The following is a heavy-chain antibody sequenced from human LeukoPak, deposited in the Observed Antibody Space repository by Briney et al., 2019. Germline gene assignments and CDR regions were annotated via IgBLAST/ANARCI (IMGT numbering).Heavy chain of an antibody. D-gene: IGHD4-17*01. CDR1: GYTFTSYD. V-gene: IGHV1-8*01. J-gene: IGHJ4*02. Sequence: GASVKVSCKASGYTFTSYDINWVRQATGQGLEWMGWINPNSGGTNYAQKFQGRVTMTRNTSISTAYMELSSLRSEDTAVYYCARGYGLRCDYWGQGTLVTVSS. CDR2: INPNSGGT. CDR3: ARGYGLRCDY.